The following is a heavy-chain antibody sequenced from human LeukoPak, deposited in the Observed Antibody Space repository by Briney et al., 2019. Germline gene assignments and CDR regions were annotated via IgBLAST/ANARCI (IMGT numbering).Heavy chain of an antibody. V-gene: IGHV2-70*11. CDR2: IDWDDDK. CDR1: VFSLSTSGMC. J-gene: IGHJ3*02. Sequence: SGPTLVNPTQTLTLTCTFSVFSLSTSGMCVSWIRQPPGKALEWLARIDWDDDKYYSTSLKTRLTISKDTSKNQVVLTMTNMDPVDTATYYCARSIAAHNVFDIWGQGTMVTVSS. CDR3: ARSIAAHNVFDI. D-gene: IGHD6-13*01.